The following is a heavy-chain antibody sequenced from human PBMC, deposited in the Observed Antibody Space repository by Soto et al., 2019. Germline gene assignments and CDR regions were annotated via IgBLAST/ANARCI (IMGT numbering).Heavy chain of an antibody. CDR1: GGSISSYY. CDR3: ARFRYYMDV. J-gene: IGHJ6*03. Sequence: SETLSLTCTVSGGSISSYYWSWIRQPPGKGLEWIGYIYYSGSTNYSPSLKSRVTISVDTSKNQFSLKLSSVTAADTAVYYCARFRYYMDVWGKGTTVTVSS. CDR2: IYYSGST. V-gene: IGHV4-59*08.